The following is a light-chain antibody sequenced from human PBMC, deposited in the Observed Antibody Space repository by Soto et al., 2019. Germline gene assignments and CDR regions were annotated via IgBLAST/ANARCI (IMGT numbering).Light chain of an antibody. CDR1: SSDVGAYNY. J-gene: IGLJ3*02. Sequence: QSALTQPASVSGSPGQSITISCTGTSSDVGAYNYVSWYQQHPDKAPKLMIFEVSDRPSGVSNRFSGSKSGNTASLTISGRQPEDEADYYCLSYTSANTRVFGGGTKLTVL. CDR2: EVS. CDR3: LSYTSANTRV. V-gene: IGLV2-14*01.